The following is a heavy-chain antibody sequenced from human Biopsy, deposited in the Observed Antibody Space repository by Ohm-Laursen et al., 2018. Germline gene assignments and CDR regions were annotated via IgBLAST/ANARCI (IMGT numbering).Heavy chain of an antibody. CDR3: AEDSGGSPLGELFH. Sequence: SLRLSCAASGFIFDDYAMHWVRQAPGKGLEWVSGISWDSGRIDYADSVKGRFTISRDNAKNSLYLQMNSLRAEDTALYYCAEDSGGSPLGELFHWGQGNLVTVPS. D-gene: IGHD3-16*01. CDR1: GFIFDDYA. CDR2: ISWDSGRI. J-gene: IGHJ4*02. V-gene: IGHV3-9*01.